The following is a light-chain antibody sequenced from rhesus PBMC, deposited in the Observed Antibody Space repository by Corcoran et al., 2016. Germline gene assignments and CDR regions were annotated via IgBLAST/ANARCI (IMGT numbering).Light chain of an antibody. V-gene: IGKV1-22*01. CDR1: QDISSW. CDR3: QQYNNRPFT. CDR2: KAS. J-gene: IGKJ3*01. Sequence: DIQMTQSPSSLSASVGDTVTITCRASQDISSWLAWYQQKPGKAPKLLIYKASSLQSGIPSRFSGSGSGTEFHLTISSLQSEDFATYYCQQYNNRPFTFGPGTKLDIK.